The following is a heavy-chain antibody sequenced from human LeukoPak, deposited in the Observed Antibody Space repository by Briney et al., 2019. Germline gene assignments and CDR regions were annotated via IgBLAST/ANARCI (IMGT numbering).Heavy chain of an antibody. Sequence: SVKVSCKASGYTFTSYYMHWVRQAPGQGLEWMGGIIPIFGSSNYAQKFQGRVTITADESTTTAYMELSSLRSEDTAVYYCARVTHTELSTWFDPWGQGTLVTVSS. V-gene: IGHV1-69*13. CDR3: ARVTHTELSTWFDP. CDR2: IIPIFGSS. J-gene: IGHJ5*02. CDR1: GYTFTSYY. D-gene: IGHD5-18*01.